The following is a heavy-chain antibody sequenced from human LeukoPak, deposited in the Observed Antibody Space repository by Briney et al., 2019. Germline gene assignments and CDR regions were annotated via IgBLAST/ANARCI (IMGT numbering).Heavy chain of an antibody. CDR3: ARELYYDFWSGYYHPLYYFDY. J-gene: IGHJ4*02. Sequence: GGSLRLSCAASGFTFSSYWMSWVRQAPEKGLEWVANIKQDGSEKYYVDSVKGRFTISRDNAKNSLYLQMNSLRAEDTAVYYCARELYYDFWSGYYHPLYYFDYWGQGTLVTVSS. CDR2: IKQDGSEK. V-gene: IGHV3-7*01. CDR1: GFTFSSYW. D-gene: IGHD3-3*01.